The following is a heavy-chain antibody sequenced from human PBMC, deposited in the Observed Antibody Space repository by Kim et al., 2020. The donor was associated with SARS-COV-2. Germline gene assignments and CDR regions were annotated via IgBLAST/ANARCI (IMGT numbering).Heavy chain of an antibody. D-gene: IGHD3-3*01. V-gene: IGHV1-24*01. J-gene: IGHJ4*02. CDR3: ATVFAIFGVVTRFDY. Sequence: AQTFQGRVTMTEDTSTDTAYMELSSLRSEDTAVYYCATVFAIFGVVTRFDYWGQGTLVTVSS.